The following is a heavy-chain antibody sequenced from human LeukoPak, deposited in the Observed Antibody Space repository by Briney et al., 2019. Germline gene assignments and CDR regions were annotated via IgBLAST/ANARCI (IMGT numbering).Heavy chain of an antibody. J-gene: IGHJ3*02. CDR2: ISSNGSTK. Sequence: GGSLRLSCTDSRFTFNDYYMSWIRQAPGKGLEWVSYISSNGSTKYYADSVKGRFTISRDNAKNSLYLQMNSLRAEDTAIYYCARAVLLWFGELGDAFDIWGQGTMVTVSS. D-gene: IGHD3-10*01. V-gene: IGHV3-11*01. CDR3: ARAVLLWFGELGDAFDI. CDR1: RFTFNDYY.